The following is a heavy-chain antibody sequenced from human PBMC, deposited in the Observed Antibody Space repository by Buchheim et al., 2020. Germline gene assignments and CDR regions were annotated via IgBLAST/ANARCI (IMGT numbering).Heavy chain of an antibody. D-gene: IGHD1-7*01. V-gene: IGHV1-3*04. CDR1: GYSFTSHY. J-gene: IGHJ5*02. CDR3: ARGTGTSWFDR. CDR2: INTARGDT. Sequence: QVQLVQSGAEVRDPGASVKVSCKASGYSFTSHYMHWVRQAPGQSLEWMGWINTARGDTKTSQRLQGRATMPRDTFPATAYMELTGLKFEDTAVYYCARGTGTSWFDRWGQGTL.